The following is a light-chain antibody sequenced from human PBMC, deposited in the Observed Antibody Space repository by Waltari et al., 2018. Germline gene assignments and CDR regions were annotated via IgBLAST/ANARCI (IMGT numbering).Light chain of an antibody. CDR2: RNN. Sequence: QSVLTQPPSASGTPGQAVTISCFGSSSNLRDNDVYWYQQFPGTSPNLLIRRNNERPSGVPDRFSGSKSGTSAFLVISGLRSEDEADYHCAAWDDSLSGWVFGGGTKLTVL. V-gene: IGLV1-47*01. J-gene: IGLJ3*02. CDR3: AAWDDSLSGWV. CDR1: SSNLRDND.